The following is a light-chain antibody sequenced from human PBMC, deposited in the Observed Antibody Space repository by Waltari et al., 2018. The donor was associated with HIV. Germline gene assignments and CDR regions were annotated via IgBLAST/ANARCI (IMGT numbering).Light chain of an antibody. CDR3: LLSYSGLRV. V-gene: IGLV7-46*01. CDR2: HST. J-gene: IGLJ3*02. Sequence: QAVVTQEPSLTVSPGGTVTLTCGSSTGAVTSGHYPFWFQQKPGQAPTILSYHSTNRFPWTPARFSASRLGGKGALTLSGAQPEDEAVYYFLLSYSGLRVFGGGARLTVL. CDR1: TGAVTSGHY.